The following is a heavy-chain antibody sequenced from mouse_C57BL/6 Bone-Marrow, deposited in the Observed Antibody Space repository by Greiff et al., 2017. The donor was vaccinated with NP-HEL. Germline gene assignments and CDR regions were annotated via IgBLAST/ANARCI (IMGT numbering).Heavy chain of an antibody. CDR2: INPSNGGT. Sequence: QVQLQQPGTDLVKPGASVKLSCKASGYTFTSYWMHWVKQRPGQGLEWIGNINPSNGGTNYNEKFKSKATLTVDKSSSTAYMQLSSLTSEDSAVYYCARSRYTTVVATPDYWGQGTTLTVSS. D-gene: IGHD1-1*01. CDR3: ARSRYTTVVATPDY. J-gene: IGHJ2*01. CDR1: GYTFTSYW. V-gene: IGHV1-53*01.